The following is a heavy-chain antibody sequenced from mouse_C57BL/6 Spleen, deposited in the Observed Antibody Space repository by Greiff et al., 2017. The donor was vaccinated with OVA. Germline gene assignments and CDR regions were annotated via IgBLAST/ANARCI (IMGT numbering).Heavy chain of an antibody. CDR2: IRLKSDNYAT. Sequence: EVMLVESGGGLVQPGGSMKLSCVASGFTFSNYWMNWVRQSPEKGLEWVAQIRLKSDNYATHYAESVKGRFTISRDDSKSRVYLQMNNLRAENTGISYCTGGNYPYWYLDVWGTGTTVTVSS. CDR3: TGGNYPYWYLDV. V-gene: IGHV6-3*01. D-gene: IGHD2-1*01. CDR1: GFTFSNYW. J-gene: IGHJ1*03.